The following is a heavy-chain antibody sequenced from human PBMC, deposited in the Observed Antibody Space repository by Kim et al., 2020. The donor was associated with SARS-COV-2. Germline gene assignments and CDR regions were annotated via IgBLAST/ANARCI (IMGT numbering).Heavy chain of an antibody. J-gene: IGHJ3*02. V-gene: IGHV3-48*02. CDR3: ARDLDYDFWSGYSAYAFDI. CDR2: ISSSSSTI. Sequence: GGSLRLSCAASGFTFSSYSMNWVRQAPGKGLEWVSYISSSSSTIYYADSVKGRFTISRDNAKNSLYLQMNSLRDEDTAVYYCARDLDYDFWSGYSAYAFDIWGQGTMVTVSS. D-gene: IGHD3-3*01. CDR1: GFTFSSYS.